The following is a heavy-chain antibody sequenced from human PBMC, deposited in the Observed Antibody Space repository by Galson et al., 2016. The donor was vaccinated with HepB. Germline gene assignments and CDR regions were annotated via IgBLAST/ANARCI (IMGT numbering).Heavy chain of an antibody. CDR1: GFTFYIYG. V-gene: IGHV4-34*01. Sequence: LRLSCAASGFTFYIYGMHWVRQPPGKGLEWIGEISHSGSTNYNPSLKSRVTTSVDTSKNQFSLNLSSVTAADTAVYYCTRATSNHYYYYYGMDVWGQGTTITVSS. J-gene: IGHJ6*02. CDR3: TRATSNHYYYYYGMDV. CDR2: ISHSGST. D-gene: IGHD2-8*01.